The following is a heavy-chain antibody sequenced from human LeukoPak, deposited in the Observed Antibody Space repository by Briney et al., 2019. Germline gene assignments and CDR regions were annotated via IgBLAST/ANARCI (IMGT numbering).Heavy chain of an antibody. CDR1: GYTFTSYG. Sequence: ASVKVSCKASGYTFTSYGISWVRQAPGQGLEWMGWISAYNGNTNYAQKLQGRVTMTTDTSTSTAYMELRSLRSDDTAVYYCARGYCSSTSCYANHFDPWDQGTLVTVSS. V-gene: IGHV1-18*01. D-gene: IGHD2-2*01. CDR3: ARGYCSSTSCYANHFDP. CDR2: ISAYNGNT. J-gene: IGHJ5*02.